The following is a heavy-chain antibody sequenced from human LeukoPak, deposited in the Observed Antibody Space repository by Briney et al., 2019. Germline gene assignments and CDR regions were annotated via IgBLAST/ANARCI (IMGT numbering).Heavy chain of an antibody. J-gene: IGHJ4*02. CDR1: GFTFGSYA. D-gene: IGHD6-19*01. V-gene: IGHV3-23*01. CDR3: AKDRDSSGFYYFDY. Sequence: GSLRLSCAASGFTFGSYAMTWVRQAPGKGLEWVSTISGGGGRTYYADSVKGRFTISRDNSKNTLYLQMNSLRAGDTAVYYCAKDRDSSGFYYFDYWGQGTLVTVSS. CDR2: ISGGGGRT.